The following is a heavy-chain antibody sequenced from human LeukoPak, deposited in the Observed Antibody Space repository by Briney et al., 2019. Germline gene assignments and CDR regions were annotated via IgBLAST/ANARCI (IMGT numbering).Heavy chain of an antibody. D-gene: IGHD6-13*01. V-gene: IGHV3-11*01. CDR2: ISSSGTAI. CDR3: ARGSHSSNWYAFDY. CDR1: GFTFSDYY. Sequence: GGSLRLSCAASGFTFSDYYMSWIRQAPGKGLEWVSYISSSGTAIYYADSVKGRFTISRDNAKNSLYLQMNSLGAEDTAVYYCARGSHSSNWYAFDYWGQGTLVTVSS. J-gene: IGHJ4*02.